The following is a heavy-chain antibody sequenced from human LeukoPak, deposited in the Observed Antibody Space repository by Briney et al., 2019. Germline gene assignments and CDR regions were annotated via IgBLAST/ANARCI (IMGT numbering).Heavy chain of an antibody. J-gene: IGHJ6*02. CDR3: ARAGIVAVIGYGMDV. CDR2: IRNKAFRETS. Sequence: GGSLRLSCAASGFTFSSYAMSWVRQAPGKGLEWVSLIRNKAFRETSEYAASVEGRFSISRDASKSIVYLQMNSLQTEDTAVYYCARAGIVAVIGYGMDVWGRGTTVTVSS. D-gene: IGHD5-12*01. V-gene: IGHV3-49*04. CDR1: GFTFSSYA.